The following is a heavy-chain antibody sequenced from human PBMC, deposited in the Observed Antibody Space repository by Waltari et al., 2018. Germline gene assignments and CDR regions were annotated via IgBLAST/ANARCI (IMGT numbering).Heavy chain of an antibody. CDR1: GFTVSSNY. J-gene: IGHJ3*02. D-gene: IGHD5-18*01. CDR2: IYGGGST. Sequence: EVQLVESGGGLVQPGGSLRLSCAASGFTVSSNYMSWVRQAPGKGLEWVSVIYGGGSTYYAGSVKSRFTIARHNSKNTLYLQMNSLKAEDTAVYYCARESLSYGHAFDIWGQGTMVTVSS. CDR3: ARESLSYGHAFDI. V-gene: IGHV3-53*04.